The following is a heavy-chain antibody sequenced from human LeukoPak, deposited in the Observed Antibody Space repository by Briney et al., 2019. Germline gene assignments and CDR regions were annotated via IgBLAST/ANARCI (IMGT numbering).Heavy chain of an antibody. CDR1: GGSISSYN. D-gene: IGHD3-10*01. CDR2: FYYSGTT. J-gene: IGHJ6*02. V-gene: IGHV4-59*01. Sequence: SETLSLTCTVSGGSISSYNWSWIRQPPGKGLEWIGCFYYSGTTKYNPSLKSRATISGDTSKNQISLKLSSVTAADTAVYYCARSIFGSGYYYGMDVWGQGTMVTVSS. CDR3: ARSIFGSGYYYGMDV.